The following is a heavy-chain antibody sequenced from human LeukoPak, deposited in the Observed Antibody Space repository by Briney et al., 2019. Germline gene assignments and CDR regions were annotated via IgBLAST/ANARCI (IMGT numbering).Heavy chain of an antibody. J-gene: IGHJ3*02. V-gene: IGHV4-59*01. CDR3: ARDPLGYDASDI. Sequence: SETLSLTCTVSGGSISSYYWSWIRQPPGKGLEWIGYIYYSGSTNYNPSLKSRVTISVDTSKNQFSLKLSSVTAADTAVYYCARDPLGYDASDIWGQGTMVTVSS. CDR1: GGSISSYY. CDR2: IYYSGST. D-gene: IGHD1-26*01.